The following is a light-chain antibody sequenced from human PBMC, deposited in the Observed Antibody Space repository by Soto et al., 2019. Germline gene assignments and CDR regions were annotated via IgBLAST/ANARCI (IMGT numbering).Light chain of an antibody. CDR3: QQYKDWPTIT. CDR2: DAS. Sequence: EIVMTQSPATLSVSPGERATLSCRASQSVSSNLAWYQQKPGQAPRLIIYDASTRATVIPARFSGSGSGTEFTLTISSLQSEDFAVYYCQQYKDWPTITFGQGTRLEIK. V-gene: IGKV3-15*01. J-gene: IGKJ5*01. CDR1: QSVSSN.